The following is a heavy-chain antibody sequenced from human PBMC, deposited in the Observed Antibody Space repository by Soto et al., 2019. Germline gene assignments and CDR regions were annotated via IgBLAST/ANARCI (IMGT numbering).Heavy chain of an antibody. CDR2: INSDGSST. CDR3: ARDDYPYYDDSSGYHFDY. D-gene: IGHD3-22*01. CDR1: GLTFSDYW. Sequence: GGSLRLSCAASGLTFSDYWMHWVRQAPGKGLVWVSRINSDGSSTSYADSVKGRFTISRDNAKNTLYLQMNSLRAEDTAVYYCARDDYPYYDDSSGYHFDYWGQGALVTVSS. J-gene: IGHJ4*02. V-gene: IGHV3-74*01.